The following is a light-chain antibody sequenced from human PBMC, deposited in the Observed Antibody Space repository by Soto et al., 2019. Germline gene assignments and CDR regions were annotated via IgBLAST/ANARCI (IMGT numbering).Light chain of an antibody. CDR2: GAS. CDR1: QSVSSSY. Sequence: EIVLTQSPGTLYLSPGARATLSCRASQSVSSSYLAWYQQKPGQAPRLLIYGASSRATGIPDRFSGSGSGTDFTLTISRLEPEDFAVYYCQQYGSSPETFGQGPKLEIK. V-gene: IGKV3-20*01. CDR3: QQYGSSPET. J-gene: IGKJ2*01.